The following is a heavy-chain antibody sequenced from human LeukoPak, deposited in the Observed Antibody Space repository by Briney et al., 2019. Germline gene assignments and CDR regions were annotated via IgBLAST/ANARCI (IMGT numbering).Heavy chain of an antibody. D-gene: IGHD3-10*01. J-gene: IGHJ4*02. V-gene: IGHV4-34*01. CDR3: AKGSSSGSLKD. CDR2: INHSGST. Sequence: RTSETPSLTCAVYSGSFSGYYWSWIRQPPGKGLEWIGEINHSGSTNYNPSLKSRVTISVDTSKNQFSLKLTSVTAADTAVYYCAKGSSSGSLKDWGQGTLVTVSS. CDR1: SGSFSGYY.